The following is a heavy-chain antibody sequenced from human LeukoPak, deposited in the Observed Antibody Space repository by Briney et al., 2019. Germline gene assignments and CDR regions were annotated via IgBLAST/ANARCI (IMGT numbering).Heavy chain of an antibody. CDR1: GGSISSSNW. V-gene: IGHV4-4*02. Sequence: PSGTLSLTCAVSGGSISSSNWWSWVRQSPGKGLEWIGETYHSGSTNYNPSLKSRVTISVDKSKNQFSLKLSSVAAADTALYYCARAGQGYCTSASCYLSLDYWGQGTLVTVSS. J-gene: IGHJ4*02. D-gene: IGHD2-2*01. CDR3: ARAGQGYCTSASCYLSLDY. CDR2: TYHSGST.